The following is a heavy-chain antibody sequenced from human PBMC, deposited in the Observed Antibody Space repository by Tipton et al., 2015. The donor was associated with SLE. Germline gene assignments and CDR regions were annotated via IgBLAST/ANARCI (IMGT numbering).Heavy chain of an antibody. CDR1: GGSISSYY. J-gene: IGHJ5*02. D-gene: IGHD6-13*01. CDR3: ARHGAWSSSPGWFDP. V-gene: IGHV4-4*07. CDR2: IYTSGST. Sequence: TLSLTCTVSGGSISSYYWSWIRQPAGKGLEWIGRIYTSGSTNYNPSLKSRVTMSVDTSKNQFSLKLSSVTAADTAVYYCARHGAWSSSPGWFDPWGQGTLVTVSS.